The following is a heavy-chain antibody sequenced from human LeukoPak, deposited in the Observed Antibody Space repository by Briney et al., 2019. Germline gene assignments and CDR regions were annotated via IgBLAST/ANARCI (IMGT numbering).Heavy chain of an antibody. CDR3: ARSGSSSGSYSFDDY. CDR2: IWFDGSNK. CDR1: GFTFRNYG. D-gene: IGHD3-10*01. V-gene: IGHV3-33*01. J-gene: IGHJ4*02. Sequence: QPGRSLRLSCAASGFTFRNYGMHWGRQAPGKGLEWVAVIWFDGSNKRYADSVQGRFTISRDNSKNTLYLQMDNLRAEDTAVYYCARSGSSSGSYSFDDYWGQGTLVAVSS.